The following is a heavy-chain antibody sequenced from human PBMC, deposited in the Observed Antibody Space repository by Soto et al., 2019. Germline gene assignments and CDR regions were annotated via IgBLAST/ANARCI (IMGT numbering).Heavy chain of an antibody. CDR1: GGSISGYY. J-gene: IGHJ5*02. D-gene: IGHD6-13*01. V-gene: IGHV4-34*01. CDR2: INHSGST. Sequence: SETLSLTCTVSGGSISGYYWSWIRQPPGKGLEWIGEINHSGSTNYNPSLKSRVTISVDTSKNQFSLKLSSVTAADTAVYYCAREHGSSRRYNWFDPWGQGTLVTVSS. CDR3: AREHGSSRRYNWFDP.